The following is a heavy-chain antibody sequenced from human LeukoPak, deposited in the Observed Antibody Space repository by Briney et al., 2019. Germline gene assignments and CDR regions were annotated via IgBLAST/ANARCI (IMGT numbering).Heavy chain of an antibody. J-gene: IGHJ6*02. CDR2: INHSGST. Sequence: SETLSLTCTVSGGSISSGAYYWSWIRQPPGKGLEWIGEINHSGSTNYNPSLKSRVTISVDTSKNQFSLKLSSVTAADTAVYYCAREREPLGYYYYYGMDVWGQGTTVTVSS. CDR3: AREREPLGYYYYYGMDV. D-gene: IGHD1-26*01. V-gene: IGHV4-39*07. CDR1: GGSISSGAYY.